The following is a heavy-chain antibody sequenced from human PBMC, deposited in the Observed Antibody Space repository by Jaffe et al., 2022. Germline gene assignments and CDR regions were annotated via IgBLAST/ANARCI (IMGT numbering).Heavy chain of an antibody. CDR2: IYHSGST. J-gene: IGHJ4*02. Sequence: QVQLQESGPGLVKPSETLSLTCAVSGYSISSGYYWGWIRQPPGKGLEWIGSIYHSGSTYYNPSLKSRVTISVDTSKNQFSLKLSSVTAADTAVYYCARSRQYYDILTGNFDYWGQGTLVTVSS. CDR3: ARSRQYYDILTGNFDY. V-gene: IGHV4-38-2*01. CDR1: GYSISSGYY. D-gene: IGHD3-9*01.